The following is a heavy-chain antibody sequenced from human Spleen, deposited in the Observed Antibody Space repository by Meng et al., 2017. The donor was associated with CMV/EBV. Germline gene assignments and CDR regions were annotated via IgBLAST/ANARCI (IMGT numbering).Heavy chain of an antibody. J-gene: IGHJ4*02. Sequence: GESLKISCAASGFTFSSSWMHWVCQAPEKGLEWVADIKCDGSEKYYVDSVKGRLTISRDNAKNSLYLQVNSLRAEDMTVYYCSPQYGDYFDYWGQGTLVTVSS. D-gene: IGHD4-17*01. V-gene: IGHV3-52*01. CDR2: IKCDGSEK. CDR3: SPQYGDYFDY. CDR1: GFTFSSSW.